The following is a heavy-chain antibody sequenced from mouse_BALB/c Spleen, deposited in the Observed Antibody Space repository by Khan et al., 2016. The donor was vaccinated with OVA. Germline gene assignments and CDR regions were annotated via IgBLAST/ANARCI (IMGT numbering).Heavy chain of an antibody. V-gene: IGHV5-6*01. Sequence: VELVESGGDLVKSGGSLKLSCTASGFTFTPYSMSWVRQTPDKRLEWVATISSDGDYTKYPDSVKGRFSISRDNAKNTPYMQISTLKSEDTAMYYCATHLTGAVAYWGQGTLVTVSA. CDR2: ISSDGDYT. CDR3: ATHLTGAVAY. CDR1: GFTFTPYS. J-gene: IGHJ3*01. D-gene: IGHD4-1*01.